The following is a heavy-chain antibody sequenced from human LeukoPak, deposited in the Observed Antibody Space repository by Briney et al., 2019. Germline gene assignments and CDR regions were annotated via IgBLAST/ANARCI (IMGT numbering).Heavy chain of an antibody. D-gene: IGHD5-18*01. CDR2: INHSGST. V-gene: IGHV4-34*01. CDR3: ARGRILWFDP. Sequence: PSETLSLTCAVYGGSFSGYYWSWIRQPPGKGLEWIGEINHSGSTNYNPSLKSRVTISVDTSKNQFSLKLSSVTAADTAVYYCARGRILWFDPWGQGTLVTVSS. J-gene: IGHJ5*02. CDR1: GGSFSGYY.